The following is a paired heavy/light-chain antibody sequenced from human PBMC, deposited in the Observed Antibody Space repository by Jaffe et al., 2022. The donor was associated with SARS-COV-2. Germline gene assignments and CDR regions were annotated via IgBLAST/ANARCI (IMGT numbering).Light chain of an antibody. J-gene: IGLJ1*01. V-gene: IGLV2-8*01. CDR3: SSYAGSNNSYV. CDR1: SSDVGGYNY. Sequence: QSALTQPPSASGSPGQSVTISCTGTSSDVGGYNYVSWYQQHPGKAPKLMIYEVSKRPSGVPDRFSGSKSGNTASLTVSGLQAEDEADYYCSSYAGSNNSYVFGTGTKVTVL. CDR2: EVS.
Heavy chain of an antibody. CDR2: IRSKAYGGTT. CDR3: TRDRNPYSSSWYWGDYYYGMDV. V-gene: IGHV3-49*05. D-gene: IGHD6-13*01. J-gene: IGHJ6*02. CDR1: GFTFGDYA. Sequence: EVQLVESGGGLVKPGRSLRLSCTASGFTFGDYAMSWFRQAPGKGLEWVGFIRSKAYGGTTEYAASVKGRFTISRDDSKSIAYLQMNSLKTEDTAVYYCTRDRNPYSSSWYWGDYYYGMDVWGQGTTVTVSS.